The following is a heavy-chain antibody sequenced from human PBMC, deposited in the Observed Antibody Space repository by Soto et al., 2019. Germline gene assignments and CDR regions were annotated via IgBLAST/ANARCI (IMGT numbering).Heavy chain of an antibody. CDR1: AGSFSGYA. V-gene: IGHV1-69*13. D-gene: IGHD6-19*01. CDR3: ARDRSIAVAGAPDYYYGMDV. Sequence: SVKVSCKASAGSFSGYAISWVRQAPGQCLEWMGGIIPIFGTANYAQKFQGRVTITADESTSTAYMELSSLRSEYTAVYYCARDRSIAVAGAPDYYYGMDVWGQGTTVTVSS. CDR2: IIPIFGTA. J-gene: IGHJ6*02.